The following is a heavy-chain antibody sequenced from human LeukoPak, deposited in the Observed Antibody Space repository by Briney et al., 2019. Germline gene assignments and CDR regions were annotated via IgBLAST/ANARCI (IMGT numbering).Heavy chain of an antibody. CDR3: ARGGGYASPIGY. CDR1: GGSISTYY. V-gene: IGHV4-59*01. D-gene: IGHD5-12*01. J-gene: IGHJ4*02. CDR2: IYHSGST. Sequence: SETLSLTCTLSGGSISTYYWSWIRQPPGKGLEWSGYIYHSGSTNYNPSLKSRVTISVDTSKNQFSLKLSSVTAADTAVYYCARGGGYASPIGYWGQGALVTVSS.